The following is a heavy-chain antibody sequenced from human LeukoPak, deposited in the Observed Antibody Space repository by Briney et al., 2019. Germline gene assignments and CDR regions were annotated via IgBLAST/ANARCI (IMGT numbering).Heavy chain of an antibody. CDR2: INPSGGST. V-gene: IGHV1-46*01. J-gene: IGHJ4*02. Sequence: ASVKVSCTASGYTFTSYYMHWVRQAPGQGLEWMGIINPSGGSTSYAQKFQGRVTMTRDTSTSTVYMELSSLRSEDTAVYYCARTRRGYGYGYYWGQGTLVTVSS. D-gene: IGHD5-18*01. CDR3: ARTRRGYGYGYY. CDR1: GYTFTSYY.